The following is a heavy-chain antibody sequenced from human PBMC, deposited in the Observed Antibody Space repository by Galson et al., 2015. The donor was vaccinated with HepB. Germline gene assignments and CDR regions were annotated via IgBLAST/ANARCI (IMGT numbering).Heavy chain of an antibody. CDR3: AANYSSSWFYFDY. CDR1: GFTFSNYA. CDR2: ISGSGGST. D-gene: IGHD6-13*01. V-gene: IGHV3-23*01. J-gene: IGHJ4*02. Sequence: SLRLSCAASGFTFSNYAMSWVRQAPGKGLEWVSVISGSGGSTDYAESVKGRFTISRDNSKNTLYLQMNSLRAEDTAVYYCAANYSSSWFYFDYWGQGTLVTVSS.